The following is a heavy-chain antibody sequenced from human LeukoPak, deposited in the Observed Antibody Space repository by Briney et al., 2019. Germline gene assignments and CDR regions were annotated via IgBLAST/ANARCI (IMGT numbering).Heavy chain of an antibody. J-gene: IGHJ3*02. CDR1: GGSISGSSYY. CDR2: IYYSGST. Sequence: PSETLSLTCTVSGGSISGSSYYWGWIRQPPGKGLEWIGSIYYSGSTYYNPSLKSRVTISVDKSKNQFSLKLSSVTAADTAVYYCARLQRITMNAFDIWGQGTMVTVSS. CDR3: ARLQRITMNAFDI. V-gene: IGHV4-39*07. D-gene: IGHD3-22*01.